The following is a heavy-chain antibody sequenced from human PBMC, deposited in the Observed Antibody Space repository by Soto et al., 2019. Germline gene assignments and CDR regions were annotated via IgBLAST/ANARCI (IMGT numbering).Heavy chain of an antibody. CDR2: IGSSSTTI. D-gene: IGHD3-22*01. J-gene: IGHJ4*02. CDR1: GFSFSTYS. V-gene: IGHV3-48*02. Sequence: GGSLRLSCAASGFSFSTYSMNWVRQSPGRGLEWVSYIGSSSTTIYYADSVKGRFTISRDNARNSLYLQMNSLRDEDTAVYYCARDQYYYDSSGYSPFDFWGQGTLVTVSS. CDR3: ARDQYYYDSSGYSPFDF.